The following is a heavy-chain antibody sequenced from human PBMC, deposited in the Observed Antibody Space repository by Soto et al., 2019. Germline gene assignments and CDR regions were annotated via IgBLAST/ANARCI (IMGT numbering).Heavy chain of an antibody. Sequence: QVQLVESGGGLVKTGGSLRLSCAASGFTFSDYYMSWIRQAQGNGLEWVSYISSSSSYTNYADSVKGRFTISRDNAKNSLDLQMNSLRAEDTAVYYCASIGTGVIITDPLDYWGQGTLVTVSS. J-gene: IGHJ4*02. CDR2: ISSSSSYT. CDR1: GFTFSDYY. D-gene: IGHD3-3*01. CDR3: ASIGTGVIITDPLDY. V-gene: IGHV3-11*06.